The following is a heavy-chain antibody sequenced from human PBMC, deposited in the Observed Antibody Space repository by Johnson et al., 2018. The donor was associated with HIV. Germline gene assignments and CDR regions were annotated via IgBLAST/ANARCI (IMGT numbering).Heavy chain of an antibody. CDR1: GFTFDYYG. CDR3: ARASNYYDSFGYYRRGGGSDI. D-gene: IGHD3-22*01. CDR2: INWTGGRT. J-gene: IGHJ3*02. Sequence: VQLVESGGGVVRPGGSLRLSCAASGFTFDYYGMSWVRQAPGKGLEWVSGINWTGGRTSYADSVKGRFTISRDNAKNSLYLQMNNVRAEDTALYFCARASNYYDSFGYYRRGGGSDIWGQGTMVTVSS. V-gene: IGHV3-20*04.